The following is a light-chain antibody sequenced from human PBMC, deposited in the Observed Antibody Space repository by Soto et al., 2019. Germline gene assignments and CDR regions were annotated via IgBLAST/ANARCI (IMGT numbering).Light chain of an antibody. CDR3: SSYTTTNAVL. CDR2: DVS. V-gene: IGLV2-14*03. CDR1: SSDVGDYNY. Sequence: QSALTQPASVSGSPGQSITISCTAASSDVGDYNYVSWYQQHPGKAPKLMIYDVSYRPSGVSIRVSGYKSGSTASLTISGVQAEDEADYYCSSYTTTNAVLFVGGTKLTVL. J-gene: IGLJ2*01.